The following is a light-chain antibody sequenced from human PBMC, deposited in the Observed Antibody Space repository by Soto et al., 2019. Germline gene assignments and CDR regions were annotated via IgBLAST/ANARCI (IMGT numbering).Light chain of an antibody. CDR3: QQGSSTPRT. V-gene: IGKV1-39*01. Sequence: DIQMTQSPSSLSASVGDRVTITCRTSQSISNSLNWYQQKPGKAPKLLIYTASRLQSGVPSRFSGSGSGTDFTLTISSLQPEDFATYYCQQGSSTPRTFGQGTRLEIK. J-gene: IGKJ5*01. CDR2: TAS. CDR1: QSISNS.